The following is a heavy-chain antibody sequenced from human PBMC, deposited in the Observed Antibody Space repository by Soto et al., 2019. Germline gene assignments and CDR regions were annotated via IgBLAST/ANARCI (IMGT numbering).Heavy chain of an antibody. CDR2: INPSGGST. J-gene: IGHJ4*02. Sequence: ASVKVSCKASGYTFTSYGISWVRQAPGQGLEWMGIINPSGGSTSYAQKFQGRVTMTRDTSTSTVYMELTSLTSEDTDVYYCAAATTGTGRRIDYWGQGTLVTVS. V-gene: IGHV1-46*01. D-gene: IGHD1-1*01. CDR3: AAATTGTGRRIDY. CDR1: GYTFTSYG.